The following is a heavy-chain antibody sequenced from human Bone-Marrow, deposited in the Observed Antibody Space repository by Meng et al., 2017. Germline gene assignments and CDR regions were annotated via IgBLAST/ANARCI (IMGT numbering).Heavy chain of an antibody. Sequence: GSLRLSCTVSGGSISSSNPYWAWIRQPPGMGLEWLGSLYYSGITYYNASLKNRLTITVDTSKNQFSLRLQSVTAADTAVYYCARDPVAAASSNRFDNWGQGTLVTVSS. CDR2: LYYSGIT. CDR1: GGSISSSNPY. CDR3: ARDPVAAASSNRFDN. D-gene: IGHD6-13*01. J-gene: IGHJ4*02. V-gene: IGHV4-39*07.